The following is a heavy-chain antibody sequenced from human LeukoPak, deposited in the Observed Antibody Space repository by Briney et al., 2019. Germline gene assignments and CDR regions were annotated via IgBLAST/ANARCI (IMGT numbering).Heavy chain of an antibody. V-gene: IGHV3-74*01. D-gene: IGHD6-19*01. CDR1: GFTFSNYW. Sequence: SGGSLRLSCAASGFTFSNYWMHWVRQAPGKGLVWVSRINSDMSGTNYADSVKGRFTISRDNAKNTLYLQMNSLRAADTAVYYSARDIAVAGNYFDYWGQGTLVTVSS. CDR2: INSDMSGT. CDR3: ARDIAVAGNYFDY. J-gene: IGHJ4*02.